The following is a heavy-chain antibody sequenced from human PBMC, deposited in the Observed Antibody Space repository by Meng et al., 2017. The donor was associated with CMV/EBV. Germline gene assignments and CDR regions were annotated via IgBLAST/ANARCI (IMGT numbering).Heavy chain of an antibody. Sequence: ASVKVSCKASGYTFTSYDINWVRQAPGQGLEWMGIINPSGGSTSYAQKFQGRVTMTRDTSTSTVYMELSSLRSEDTAVYYCANAVVRYNWFDPWGQGTLVTVSS. V-gene: IGHV1-46*01. J-gene: IGHJ5*02. CDR3: ANAVVRYNWFDP. CDR1: GYTFTSYD. D-gene: IGHD4-23*01. CDR2: INPSGGST.